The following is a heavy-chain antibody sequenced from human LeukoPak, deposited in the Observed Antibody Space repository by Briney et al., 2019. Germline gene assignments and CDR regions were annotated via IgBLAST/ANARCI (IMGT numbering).Heavy chain of an antibody. V-gene: IGHV4-59*08. J-gene: IGHJ4*02. CDR1: GGSISTYY. CDR3: ARNGGSWSFDY. Sequence: SETLSLTSTVSGGSISTYYWSWLRQPPGKGPEWIGYIYNNGSPNYNPSLKSRVSMSIDASKNQFSLRLNSVTAADTAVYYCARNGGSWSFDYWGRGTLVTASS. CDR2: IYNNGSP. D-gene: IGHD6-13*01.